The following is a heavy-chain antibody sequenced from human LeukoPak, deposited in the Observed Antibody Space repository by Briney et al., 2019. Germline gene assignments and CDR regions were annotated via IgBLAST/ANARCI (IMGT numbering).Heavy chain of an antibody. Sequence: ASVKVSCKASGYTFTDSYMHWVRQAPGQGLEWMGWLNPNSGGTNYAQKFQGRVTMTRDTSISTAYMELSRLRSDDTAMYYCARDTIGMIVVAFDYRGQGTLVTVSS. CDR1: GYTFTDSY. D-gene: IGHD3-22*01. J-gene: IGHJ4*02. V-gene: IGHV1-2*02. CDR3: ARDTIGMIVVAFDY. CDR2: LNPNSGGT.